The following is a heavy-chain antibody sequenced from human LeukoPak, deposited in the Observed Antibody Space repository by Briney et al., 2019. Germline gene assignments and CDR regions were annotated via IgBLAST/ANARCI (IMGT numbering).Heavy chain of an antibody. D-gene: IGHD6-13*01. CDR2: IYYSGST. CDR1: GGSISSYY. Sequence: SETLSLTCTVSGGSISSYYWSWIRQPPGTGLEWIGYIYYSGSTNYNPSLKSRVTISVDTSKNQFSLKLSSVTAADTAVYYCARIAAAAGPVDYWGQGTLVTVSS. V-gene: IGHV4-59*12. J-gene: IGHJ4*02. CDR3: ARIAAAAGPVDY.